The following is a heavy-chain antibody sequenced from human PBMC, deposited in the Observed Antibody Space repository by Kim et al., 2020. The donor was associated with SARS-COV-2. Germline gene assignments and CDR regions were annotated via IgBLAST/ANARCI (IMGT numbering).Heavy chain of an antibody. J-gene: IGHJ6*02. V-gene: IGHV1-46*01. CDR3: ARPDVGSSSWNYYYYYGMDV. CDR1: GYTFTSYY. Sequence: ASVKVSCKASGYTFTSYYMHWVRQAPGQGLEWMGIINPSGGSTSYAQKFQGRVTMTRDTSTSTVYMELSSLRSEDTAVYYCARPDVGSSSWNYYYYYGMDVWGQGTTVTVSS. D-gene: IGHD6-13*01. CDR2: INPSGGST.